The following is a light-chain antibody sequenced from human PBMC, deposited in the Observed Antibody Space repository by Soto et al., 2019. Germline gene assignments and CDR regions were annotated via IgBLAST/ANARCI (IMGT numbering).Light chain of an antibody. V-gene: IGLV2-11*01. CDR1: SSDVGGYNY. CDR3: CSYGGS. CDR2: DVS. J-gene: IGLJ1*01. Sequence: TQSRTVSGSPGQSFIISSTGTSSDVGGYNYVSWYQQHPGKAPKLMIYDVSKRPSGVPDRFSGSKSGNTASLTISGLQAEDEADYCCCSYGGSFGTVTKVIVL.